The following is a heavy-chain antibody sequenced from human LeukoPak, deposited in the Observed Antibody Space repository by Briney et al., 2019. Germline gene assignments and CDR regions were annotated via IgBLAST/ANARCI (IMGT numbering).Heavy chain of an antibody. V-gene: IGHV4-59*01. J-gene: IGHJ4*02. D-gene: IGHD6-13*01. Sequence: SETLSLACTVSGGSISSYYWSWIRQPPGKGLEWIGYIYYSGSTNYNPSLKSRVTISVDTSKNQFSLKLSSVTAADTAVYYCARIGSSWETYFDYWGQGTLVTVSS. CDR1: GGSISSYY. CDR3: ARIGSSWETYFDY. CDR2: IYYSGST.